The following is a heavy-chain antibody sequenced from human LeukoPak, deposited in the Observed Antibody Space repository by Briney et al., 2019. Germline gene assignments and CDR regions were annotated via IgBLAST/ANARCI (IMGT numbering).Heavy chain of an antibody. D-gene: IGHD3-9*01. CDR3: ARSNVLRYFDWLPLDY. Sequence: ASVKVSCKASGGTFSSYAISWVRQAPGQGLEWMGWMNPNSGNTGYAQKFQGRVTMTRNTSISTAYMELSSLRSEDTAVYYCARSNVLRYFDWLPLDYWGQGTLVTVSS. V-gene: IGHV1-8*02. CDR1: GGTFSSYA. J-gene: IGHJ4*02. CDR2: MNPNSGNT.